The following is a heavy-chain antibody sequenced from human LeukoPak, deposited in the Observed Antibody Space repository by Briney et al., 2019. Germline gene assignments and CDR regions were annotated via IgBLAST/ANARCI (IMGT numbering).Heavy chain of an antibody. CDR1: GFTVSRNY. CDR3: IRGLKMFDY. Sequence: PGGSLRLSCAASGFTVSRNYMSWVRQAPGMGLEWVSVIYSGGRTYYADSVKGRFTISRDDSKSIAYLQMNSLKTEDTAVYYCIRGLKMFDYWGQGTLVTVSS. D-gene: IGHD5-24*01. V-gene: IGHV3-66*01. CDR2: IYSGGRT. J-gene: IGHJ4*02.